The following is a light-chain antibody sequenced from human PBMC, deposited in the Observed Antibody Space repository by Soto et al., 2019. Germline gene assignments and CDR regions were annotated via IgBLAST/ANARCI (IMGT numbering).Light chain of an antibody. CDR2: DAS. J-gene: IGKJ2*01. CDR1: QSVSSSY. V-gene: IGKV3-20*01. Sequence: EIVLTQSPGTLSLSPGERATLSCRASQSVSSSYLAWYQQKPGQAPRLLIYDASSRATGIPDRFSGSGSGTDFTLTISRLEPEYFAVYYCQQYGSSPWYTFGQGTKLEIK. CDR3: QQYGSSPWYT.